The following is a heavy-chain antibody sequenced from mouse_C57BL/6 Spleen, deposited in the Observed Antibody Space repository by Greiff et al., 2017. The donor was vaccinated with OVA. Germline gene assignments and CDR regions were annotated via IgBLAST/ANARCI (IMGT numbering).Heavy chain of an antibody. CDR3: ARRRDDYVDY. Sequence: QVQLQQPGAELVNPGASVKLSCKASGYTFTSYWMHWVKQRPGQGLEWIGYIYPSSGYTKYNQKFKDKATLTADKSSSTAYMQLSSLTYEDSAVYYCARRRDDYVDYWGQGTTLTVSS. CDR1: GYTFTSYW. V-gene: IGHV1-7*01. D-gene: IGHD2-3*01. J-gene: IGHJ2*01. CDR2: IYPSSGYT.